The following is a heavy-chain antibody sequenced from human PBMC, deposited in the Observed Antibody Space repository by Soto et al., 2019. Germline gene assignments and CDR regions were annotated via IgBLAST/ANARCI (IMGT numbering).Heavy chain of an antibody. CDR1: GFTISSLA. CDR3: AKGVPGIAVAGTGYFQH. D-gene: IGHD6-19*01. V-gene: IGHV3-23*01. J-gene: IGHJ1*01. Sequence: PVGPRRLSCAAAGFTISSLAMSWVSQAPRKGLEWVSGISGSGDSTYYADSVKGRFTISRDNSKNTLYLQMNSLRAEDTAVYYCAKGVPGIAVAGTGYFQHWGQGTLVTVSS. CDR2: ISGSGDST.